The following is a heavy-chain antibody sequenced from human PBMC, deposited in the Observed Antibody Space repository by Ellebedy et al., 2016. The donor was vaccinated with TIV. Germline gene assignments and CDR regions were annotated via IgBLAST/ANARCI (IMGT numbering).Heavy chain of an antibody. D-gene: IGHD3-10*01. V-gene: IGHV4-34*01. CDR2: INHSGST. J-gene: IGHJ4*02. CDR3: ARGLGNDYGSGSSSPTNFDY. CDR1: GGSFSGYY. Sequence: SETLSLXXAVYGGSFSGYYWGWIRQPPGKGLEWIGEINHSGSTNYNPSLKSRVTISVDTSKNQFSLKLSSVTAADTAVYYCARGLGNDYGSGSSSPTNFDYWGQGTLVTVSS.